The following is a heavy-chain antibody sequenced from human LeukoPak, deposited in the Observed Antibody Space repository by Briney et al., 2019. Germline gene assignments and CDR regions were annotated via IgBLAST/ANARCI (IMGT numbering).Heavy chain of an antibody. J-gene: IGHJ4*02. Sequence: LGESLKISCKGSGYSFTSYWIGWVRQMPGKGLEWMGIIYPGDSDTRYSPSFQGQVTISADKSISTAYLQWSSLKASDTAMYYCARQADYYDSSGVVGYFDYWGQGTLVTVSS. D-gene: IGHD3-22*01. CDR2: IYPGDSDT. CDR1: GYSFTSYW. V-gene: IGHV5-51*01. CDR3: ARQADYYDSSGVVGYFDY.